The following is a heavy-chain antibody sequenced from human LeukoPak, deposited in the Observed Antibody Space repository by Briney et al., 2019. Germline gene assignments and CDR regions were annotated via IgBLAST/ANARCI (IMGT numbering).Heavy chain of an antibody. CDR1: GYTFTSYA. J-gene: IGHJ4*02. D-gene: IGHD3-22*01. CDR3: ARDQEYYYDSSGYYGSDY. CDR2: INAGNGNT. V-gene: IGHV1-3*01. Sequence: ASVKVSCKASGYTFTSYAMHWVRQAPGQRLEWMGWINAGNGNTKYSQKFQGRVTITRDTSASTACMELSSLRSEDTAVYYCARDQEYYYDSSGYYGSDYWGQGTLVTVSS.